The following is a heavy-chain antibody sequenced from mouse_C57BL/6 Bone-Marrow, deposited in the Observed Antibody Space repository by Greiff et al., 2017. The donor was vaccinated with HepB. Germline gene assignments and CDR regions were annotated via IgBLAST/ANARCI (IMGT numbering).Heavy chain of an antibody. V-gene: IGHV5-16*01. CDR1: GFTFSDYY. CDR3: ARDPTGYGSSYGYFDY. D-gene: IGHD1-1*01. CDR2: INYDGSST. J-gene: IGHJ2*01. Sequence: DVKLVESEGGLVQPGSSMKLSCTASGFTFSDYYMAWVRQVPEKGLEWVANINYDGSSTYYLDSLKSRFIISRDNAKNILYLQMSSLKSEDTATYYCARDPTGYGSSYGYFDYWGQGTTLTVSS.